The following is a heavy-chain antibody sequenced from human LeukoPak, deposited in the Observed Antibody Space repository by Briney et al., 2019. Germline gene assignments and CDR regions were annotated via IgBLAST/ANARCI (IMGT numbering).Heavy chain of an antibody. V-gene: IGHV1-2*02. CDR3: ARDAKRWLQSRKENLFDS. CDR2: INPNSGGT. CDR1: GYTFTGYY. D-gene: IGHD5-24*01. J-gene: IGHJ5*01. Sequence: ASVKVSYKASGYTFTGYYMHWVRQAPGQGLEWMGWINPNSGGTNYAQKFQGRVTMTRDTSISTAYMELSRLRSDDTAVYYCARDAKRWLQSRKENLFDSWGQGTLVTVSS.